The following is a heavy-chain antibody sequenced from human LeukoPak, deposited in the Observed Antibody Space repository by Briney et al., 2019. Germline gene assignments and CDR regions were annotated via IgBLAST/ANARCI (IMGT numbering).Heavy chain of an antibody. Sequence: GESLTLSCAASGFTFSSYWMHWVRQAPGKGLVWVSRINSGGSSTSYADSVKRRFTISRDNAKNTLYLQMNSLRADDAAMYHCAGEDHGAGNFVYWGEGTLVTVSS. CDR2: INSGGSST. CDR3: AGEDHGAGNFVY. D-gene: IGHD3-10*01. V-gene: IGHV3-74*01. J-gene: IGHJ4*02. CDR1: GFTFSSYW.